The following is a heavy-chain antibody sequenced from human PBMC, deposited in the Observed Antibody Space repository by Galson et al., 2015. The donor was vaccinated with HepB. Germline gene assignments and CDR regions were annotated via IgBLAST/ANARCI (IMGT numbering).Heavy chain of an antibody. V-gene: IGHV3-7*03. J-gene: IGHJ6*02. CDR2: IKQDGSEK. CDR3: ARPEGYDILTMYYYYGMDV. CDR1: GFTFSSYW. Sequence: SLRLSCAASGFTFSSYWMSWVRQAPGKGLEWVANIKQDGSEKYYVDSVKGRFTISRDNAKNSLYLQMNSLRAEDTAVYYCARPEGYDILTMYYYYGMDVWGQGTTVTVSS. D-gene: IGHD3-9*01.